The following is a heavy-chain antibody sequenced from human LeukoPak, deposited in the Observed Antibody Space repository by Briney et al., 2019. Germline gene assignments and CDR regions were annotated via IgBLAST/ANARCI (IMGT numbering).Heavy chain of an antibody. D-gene: IGHD4-17*01. CDR2: ISGSGGST. J-gene: IGHJ2*01. V-gene: IGHV3-23*01. CDR1: GFTSSSYA. CDR3: ARETTVIREWYFDL. Sequence: GGSLRLSCAASGFTSSSYAMSWVRQAAGKGLEWVSAISGSGGSTYYADSVKGRFTISRDNSKNTLYLQMNSLRAEDTGVYYCARETTVIREWYFDLWGRGTLVTVAS.